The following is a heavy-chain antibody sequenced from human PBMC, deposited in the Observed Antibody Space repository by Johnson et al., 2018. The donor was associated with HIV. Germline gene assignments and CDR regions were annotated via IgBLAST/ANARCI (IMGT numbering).Heavy chain of an antibody. CDR2: VYSGGST. V-gene: IGHV3-66*01. CDR1: EFNVSSNY. D-gene: IGHD2-2*01. Sequence: VQLVESGGGLVQPGGSLRLSCAASEFNVSSNYMNWVRQAPGRGLEWVSVVYSGGSTYYADSVKGRFTISRDNSKNTLYLQMNSRRAEDTAVYYCARGDIGVVPAATRSHDAFDIWGQGTMVTVSS. J-gene: IGHJ3*02. CDR3: ARGDIGVVPAATRSHDAFDI.